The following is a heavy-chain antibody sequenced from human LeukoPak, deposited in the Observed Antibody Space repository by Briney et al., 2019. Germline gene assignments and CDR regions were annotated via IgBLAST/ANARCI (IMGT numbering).Heavy chain of an antibody. V-gene: IGHV3-7*04. CDR1: GFPFSSYW. Sequence: GGSLRLSCVASGFPFSSYWMTWVRQAPGKGLEWVANIKQDGSKKSYVDSVKGRFTISRDNAKNSLYLQMNSRRAEDTAIYYCTRVGYIDEGIDYWGQGTLVTVSS. J-gene: IGHJ4*02. CDR3: TRVGYIDEGIDY. D-gene: IGHD5-24*01. CDR2: IKQDGSKK.